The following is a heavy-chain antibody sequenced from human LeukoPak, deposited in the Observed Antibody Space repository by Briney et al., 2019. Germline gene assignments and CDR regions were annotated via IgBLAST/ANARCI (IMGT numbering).Heavy chain of an antibody. CDR2: ISGSGGST. J-gene: IGHJ6*02. D-gene: IGHD3-3*01. CDR3: AKGSSGLLYDYYYGMDV. CDR1: GFTFSSYA. V-gene: IGHV3-23*01. Sequence: PGASLRLSCAASGFTFSSYAMSWVPQAPGRGWEGASAISGSGGSTYYADSVKGRFTISRDNSKNTLYLQMNSLRAEDTAVYYCAKGSSGLLYDYYYGMDVWGQGTTVTVSS.